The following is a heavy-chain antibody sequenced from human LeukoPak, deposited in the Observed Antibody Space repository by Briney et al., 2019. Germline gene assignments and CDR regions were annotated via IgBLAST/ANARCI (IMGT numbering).Heavy chain of an antibody. J-gene: IGHJ4*02. CDR2: IGSSSSYI. Sequence: GGSLRLSCAASGFTFSSYSMNWVRQAPGKGLEWISSIGSSSSYIYYADSVKGRFTISRDNAKNSLHLQMNSLRAEDTAVYYCAASTKHTAMVDYWGQGTLVTVSS. D-gene: IGHD5-18*01. CDR1: GFTFSSYS. V-gene: IGHV3-21*01. CDR3: AASTKHTAMVDY.